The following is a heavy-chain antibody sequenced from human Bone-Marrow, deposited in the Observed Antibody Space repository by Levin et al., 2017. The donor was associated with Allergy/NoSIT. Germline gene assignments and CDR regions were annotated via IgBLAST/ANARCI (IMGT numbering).Heavy chain of an antibody. D-gene: IGHD4-17*01. Sequence: ESLKISCTVSGGSISSYYWSWIRQPPGKGLEWIGYIYYSGSTNYNPSLKSRVTISVDTSKNQFSLKLSSVTAADTAVYYCAREGGRYGDYVIDYWGQGTLVTVSS. CDR3: AREGGRYGDYVIDY. CDR1: GGSISSYY. CDR2: IYYSGST. V-gene: IGHV4-59*01. J-gene: IGHJ4*02.